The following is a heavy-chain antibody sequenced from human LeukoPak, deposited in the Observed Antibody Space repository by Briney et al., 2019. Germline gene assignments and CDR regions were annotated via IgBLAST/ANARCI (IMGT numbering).Heavy chain of an antibody. CDR3: ARGYCSGGSCYSYYYYNYIDV. V-gene: IGHV4-39*01. D-gene: IGHD2-15*01. J-gene: IGHJ6*03. CDR1: GGSISSSSYY. Sequence: SETLSLTCNVSGGSISSSSYYWGWIRQPPGKGLEWIGSIYYSGRPHYNPSLKSRVTISVDTSKNQFSLKLSSVTAADTAVYYCARGYCSGGSCYSYYYYNYIDVWGKGTTVTVSS. CDR2: IYYSGRP.